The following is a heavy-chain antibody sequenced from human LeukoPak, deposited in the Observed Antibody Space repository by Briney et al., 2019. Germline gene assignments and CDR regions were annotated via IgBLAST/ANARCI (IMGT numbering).Heavy chain of an antibody. CDR1: GGSISSGGYY. Sequence: SETLSLTCTVSGGSISSGGYYWSWIRQHPGKGLEWIAYIYYSGSTYYNPSLKSRVIISVDTSKNQFSLKLSSVTAADTAGYYCARGDSSGYFHYWGQGTLVTVSS. V-gene: IGHV4-31*03. D-gene: IGHD3-22*01. CDR3: ARGDSSGYFHY. J-gene: IGHJ4*02. CDR2: IYYSGST.